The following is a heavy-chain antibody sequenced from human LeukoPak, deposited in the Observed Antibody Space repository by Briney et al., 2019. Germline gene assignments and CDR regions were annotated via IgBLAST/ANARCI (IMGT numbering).Heavy chain of an antibody. D-gene: IGHD3-22*01. J-gene: IGHJ4*02. CDR3: AKDGPTYYDSSGYYCSLPDF. CDR1: GFTFSNYA. Sequence: GGSLRLSCAASGFTFSNYAMSWVRQAPGKGLEWVSVISGGGGRTYYADSVKGRFTISRDNSKNTLYLQMNSLRAEDTAVYYCAKDGPTYYDSSGYYCSLPDFWGQGTLVTVSS. V-gene: IGHV3-23*01. CDR2: ISGGGGRT.